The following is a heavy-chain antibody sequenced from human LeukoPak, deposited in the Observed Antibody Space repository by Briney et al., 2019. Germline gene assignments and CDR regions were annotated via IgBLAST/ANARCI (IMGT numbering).Heavy chain of an antibody. V-gene: IGHV4-39*01. J-gene: IGHJ4*02. CDR1: GGSISSSSYY. Sequence: PSETLSLTCTVSGGSISSSSYYWGWIRQPPGKGLEWIGSIYYSGSTYYNPSLKSRVTISVDTSKNQFSLKLSSVTADSSGYPGYFDYWAREPWSPSPQ. CDR3: FDY. CDR2: IYYSGST. D-gene: IGHD3-22*01.